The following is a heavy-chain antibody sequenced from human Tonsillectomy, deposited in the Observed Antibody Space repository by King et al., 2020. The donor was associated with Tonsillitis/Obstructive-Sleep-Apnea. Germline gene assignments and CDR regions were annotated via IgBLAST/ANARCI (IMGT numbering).Heavy chain of an antibody. CDR3: AKSLYADNTFDH. V-gene: IGHV4-59*12. CDR2: VFHSGTT. Sequence: VQLQESGTGLVKPSETLSVNCSVSGGSISTYYWNWIRQPPGKRLEWIGYVFHSGTTKYNPSLESRGSISVDTSRNQVSLTLNSVTAAATAVYFCAKSLYADNTFDHWGLGTLVSVSS. CDR1: GGSISTYY. J-gene: IGHJ4*02. D-gene: IGHD3-16*01.